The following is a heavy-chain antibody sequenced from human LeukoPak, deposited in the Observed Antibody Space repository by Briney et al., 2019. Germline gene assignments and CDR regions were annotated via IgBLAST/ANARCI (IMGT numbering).Heavy chain of an antibody. CDR2: INWNGGST. V-gene: IGHV3-20*04. D-gene: IGHD4-17*01. CDR1: GFTVSSNY. J-gene: IGHJ6*03. CDR3: ARFSAVTYYYYYYMDV. Sequence: PGGSLRLSCAVSGFTVSSNYMSWVRQAPGKGLEWVSGINWNGGSTAYADSVKGRFTIARDNAKNSLYLQMNSLRAEDTALYYCARFSAVTYYYYYYMDVWGKGTTVTVSS.